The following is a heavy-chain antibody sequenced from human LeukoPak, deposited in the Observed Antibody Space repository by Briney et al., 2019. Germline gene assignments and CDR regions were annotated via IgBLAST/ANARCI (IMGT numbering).Heavy chain of an antibody. CDR1: GYTLTELS. D-gene: IGHD6-13*01. Sequence: ASVKVSCKVSGYTLTELSMHWVRQAPGKGLEWMGGFDPEDGETIYAQKFRGRVTMTRDTSTSTVYMELSSLRSEDTAVYYCARELTIAAAGSFDYWGQGTLVTVSS. CDR2: FDPEDGET. CDR3: ARELTIAAAGSFDY. J-gene: IGHJ4*02. V-gene: IGHV1-24*01.